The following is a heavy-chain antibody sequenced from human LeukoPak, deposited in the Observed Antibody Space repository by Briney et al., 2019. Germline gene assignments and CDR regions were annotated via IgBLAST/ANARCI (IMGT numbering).Heavy chain of an antibody. Sequence: PGGSLRLSCAASGFTFSSYAMHWVRQAPGKGLEWVAVISYDGSNKYYADSVKGRFTISRDNAKNSLYLQMNSLRAEDTAVYYCASTKGPVPAANDYWGQGTLVTVSS. CDR3: ASTKGPVPAANDY. CDR2: ISYDGSNK. D-gene: IGHD2-2*01. V-gene: IGHV3-30-3*01. J-gene: IGHJ4*02. CDR1: GFTFSSYA.